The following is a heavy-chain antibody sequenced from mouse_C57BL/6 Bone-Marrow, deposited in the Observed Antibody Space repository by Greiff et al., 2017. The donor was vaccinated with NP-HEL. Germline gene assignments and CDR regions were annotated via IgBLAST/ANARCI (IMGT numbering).Heavy chain of an antibody. Sequence: QVQLQQSGAELARPGASVKLSCKASGYTFTSYGISWVKQRTGQGLEWIGEIYPRSGNTYYNEKFKGKATLTADKSSSTAYMELRSLTSEDSAVYFCARARVWLRGYFDVWGTGTTVTVSS. CDR1: GYTFTSYG. CDR3: ARARVWLRGYFDV. CDR2: IYPRSGNT. D-gene: IGHD2-2*01. V-gene: IGHV1-81*01. J-gene: IGHJ1*03.